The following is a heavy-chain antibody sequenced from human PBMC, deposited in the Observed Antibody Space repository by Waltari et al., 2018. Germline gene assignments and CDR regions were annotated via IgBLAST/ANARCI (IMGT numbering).Heavy chain of an antibody. CDR2: ISYDGSNE. V-gene: IGHV3-30*02. CDR3: ARELDHIKDDY. CDR1: GCNFTLFG. Sequence: QVHLVESGGGVVQPGGSLRLSCAAPGCNFTLFGMHWVRQAPGKGLEWVSFISYDGSNENYADSVKGRFTMSRDNSKKMLYVQMNNLRAEDSAVYYCARELDHIKDDYWGQGTLVTVSS. D-gene: IGHD3-3*02. J-gene: IGHJ4*02.